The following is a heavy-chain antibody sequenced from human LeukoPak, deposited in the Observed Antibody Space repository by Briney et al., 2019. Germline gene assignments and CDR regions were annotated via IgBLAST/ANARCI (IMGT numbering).Heavy chain of an antibody. CDR3: AGSSGSHYNPSDY. CDR2: MNANSGDT. D-gene: IGHD3-10*01. V-gene: IGHV1-8*01. J-gene: IGHJ4*02. Sequence: ASVKVSCKASGYTFTNHDINWVRQATGQGLEWMGWMNANSGDTGYAQKFQGRVTMTRSTSISTAYMELSSLRSEDTAVYYCAGSSGSHYNPSDYWGQGTLVTVSS. CDR1: GYTFTNHD.